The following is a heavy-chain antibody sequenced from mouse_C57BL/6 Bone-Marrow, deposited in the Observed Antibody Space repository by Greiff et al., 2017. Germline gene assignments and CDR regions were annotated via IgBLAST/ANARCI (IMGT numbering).Heavy chain of an antibody. V-gene: IGHV1-26*01. CDR1: GYTFTDYY. CDR2: INPNNGGT. Sequence: EVQLQQSGPELVKPGASVKISCKASGYTFTDYYMNWVKQSHGKSLEWIGDINPNNGGTSYNQKFKGKATLTVDKSSSTAYMELRSLTSEDSAVYYCAMGYYDYSWFAYWGQGTLVTVSA. CDR3: AMGYYDYSWFAY. D-gene: IGHD2-4*01. J-gene: IGHJ3*01.